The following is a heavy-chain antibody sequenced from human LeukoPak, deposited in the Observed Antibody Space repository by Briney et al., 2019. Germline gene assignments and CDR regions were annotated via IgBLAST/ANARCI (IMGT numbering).Heavy chain of an antibody. CDR1: GGSINTYY. CDR2: IYSSGST. D-gene: IGHD6-19*01. V-gene: IGHV4-4*07. J-gene: IGHJ4*02. Sequence: SETLSLTCTVSGGSINTYYWSWIRQPAGKGLEWIGRIYSSGSTNYNPSLRSRVTISVDTSKNQFSLKLSSVTAADTAVYYCARGRNLQWLVREVFDYWGQGTLVTVSS. CDR3: ARGRNLQWLVREVFDY.